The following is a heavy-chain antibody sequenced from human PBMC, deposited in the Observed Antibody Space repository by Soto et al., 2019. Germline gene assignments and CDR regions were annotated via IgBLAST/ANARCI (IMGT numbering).Heavy chain of an antibody. CDR3: AEDLQGGGSNDY. V-gene: IGHV3-23*01. D-gene: IGHD4-4*01. Sequence: EVQLLESGGGLVQPGGSLRLSCAASGFTFSSYAMSWVRQAPGKGLEWVSGISVSGSSTYYADSVKGRFTISRDNSKSTLYLQMNSLRAEDTAVYYCAEDLQGGGSNDYWGQGTLVTVSS. CDR1: GFTFSSYA. CDR2: ISVSGSST. J-gene: IGHJ4*02.